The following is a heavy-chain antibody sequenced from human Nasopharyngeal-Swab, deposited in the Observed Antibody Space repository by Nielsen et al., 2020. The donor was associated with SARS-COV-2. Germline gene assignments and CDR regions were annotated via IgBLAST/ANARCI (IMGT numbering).Heavy chain of an antibody. Sequence: GESLKISCAASGFRFSGYGMHWVRQAPGKGLEWVAYISFDVINQAYAESARGRFTVSRDNSKNTLYLQMNSLRAEDTAVYYCAKVGNDYGDYWFDPWGQGTLVTVSS. J-gene: IGHJ5*02. D-gene: IGHD4-17*01. V-gene: IGHV3-30*18. CDR2: ISFDVINQ. CDR3: AKVGNDYGDYWFDP. CDR1: GFRFSGYG.